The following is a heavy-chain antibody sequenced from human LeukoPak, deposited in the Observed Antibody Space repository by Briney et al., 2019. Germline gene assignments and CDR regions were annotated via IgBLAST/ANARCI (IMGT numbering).Heavy chain of an antibody. CDR3: AKETARPAGVIVN. V-gene: IGHV3-23*01. CDR1: GFSFITHA. CDR2: ISGGGGKT. J-gene: IGHJ4*02. Sequence: QPGGALRLSCAASGFSFITHAMSWLRQAPGKGLEWVSAISGGGGKTYYTDSVKGRFTISRDNSKNMLYLQMNSLRAEDTAVYYCAKETARPAGVIVNWGQGTRVTVSS. D-gene: IGHD2/OR15-2a*01.